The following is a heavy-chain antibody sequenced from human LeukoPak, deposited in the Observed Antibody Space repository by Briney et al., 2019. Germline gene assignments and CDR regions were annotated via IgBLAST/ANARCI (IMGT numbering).Heavy chain of an antibody. CDR3: ARSDGYGLVGI. J-gene: IGHJ3*02. Sequence: SETLSLTCTVSGGSISSYYWSWIRQPPGKTLEWIGSIYSSGSTYYNPSLKSRVIIMIDTPKNHFSLTLSSVTAADTAVYYCARSDGYGLVGIWGQGTMVTVSS. CDR2: IYSSGST. V-gene: IGHV4-59*12. CDR1: GGSISSYY. D-gene: IGHD5-18*01.